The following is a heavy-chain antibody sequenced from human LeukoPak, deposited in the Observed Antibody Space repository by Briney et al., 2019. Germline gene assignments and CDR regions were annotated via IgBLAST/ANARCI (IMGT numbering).Heavy chain of an antibody. V-gene: IGHV4-59*01. CDR2: IYYCGST. J-gene: IGHJ4*02. CDR3: AAILWFGEN. D-gene: IGHD3-10*01. Sequence: KSSETLSLTCSVSGGSISSYYWSWIRQPPGKGLEGIGYIYYCGSTNYNPSLKSRVTISVDTSKNQFSLKLSSVTAADPAVYYCAAILWFGENWGQGTLVTVSS. CDR1: GGSISSYY.